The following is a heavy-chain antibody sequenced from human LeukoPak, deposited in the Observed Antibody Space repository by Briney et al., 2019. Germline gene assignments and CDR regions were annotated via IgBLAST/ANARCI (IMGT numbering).Heavy chain of an antibody. CDR3: ARLFKGWNYYHFDY. CDR2: ISGYSANT. D-gene: IGHD1-7*01. Sequence: ASVKVSCKASGYSFTSYSITWVRQAPGQGLEWMGWISGYSANTKYAQKLQGRVTMTTDTSTSTAYMELRSLRSDDTAVYYCARLFKGWNYYHFDYWGQGTLVTVSS. V-gene: IGHV1-18*01. CDR1: GYSFTSYS. J-gene: IGHJ4*02.